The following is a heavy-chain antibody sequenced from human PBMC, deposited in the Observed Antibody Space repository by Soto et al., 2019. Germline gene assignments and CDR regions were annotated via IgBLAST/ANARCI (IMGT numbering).Heavy chain of an antibody. Sequence: TXGCLRLSWAASGFTFSSYYMNWVRQAPGKGLDWVSYISSSGSTIYYADSVKGRFTISRDNAKNSLYLQMNSLRAEDTAVYYCARDPPYCSSTSCQNAPSSMDVWGQGTTVTVSS. CDR2: ISSSGSTI. V-gene: IGHV3-48*03. CDR3: ARDPPYCSSTSCQNAPSSMDV. J-gene: IGHJ6*02. CDR1: GFTFSSYY. D-gene: IGHD2-2*01.